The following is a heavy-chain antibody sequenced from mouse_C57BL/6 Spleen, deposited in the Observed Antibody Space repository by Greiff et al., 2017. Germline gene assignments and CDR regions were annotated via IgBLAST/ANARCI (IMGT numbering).Heavy chain of an antibody. CDR3: ARERGGSGPSWFAY. D-gene: IGHD1-1*01. J-gene: IGHJ3*01. V-gene: IGHV5-4*01. Sequence: EVKVEESGGGLVKPGGSLKLSCAASGFTFSSYAMSWVRQTPEKRLEWVATISDGGSYTYYPANVKGRFTISRDTAKNNLYLQMSHLKSEDTAMYYCARERGGSGPSWFAYWGQGTLVTVSA. CDR1: GFTFSSYA. CDR2: ISDGGSYT.